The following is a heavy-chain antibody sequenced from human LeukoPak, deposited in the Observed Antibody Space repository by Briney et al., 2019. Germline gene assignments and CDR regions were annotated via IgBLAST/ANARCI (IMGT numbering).Heavy chain of an antibody. D-gene: IGHD3-22*01. CDR2: IYPGDSDT. J-gene: IGHJ1*01. Sequence: GESLKISCKGSGYSFTSYWIGWVRQMPGKGLEWMGIIYPGDSDTRYSPSFQGQVTISADKSISTAYLQWSSLKASDTAMYYCARLRRYYDSSGYYYAGDFQHWGQGTLVTVSS. V-gene: IGHV5-51*01. CDR1: GYSFTSYW. CDR3: ARLRRYYDSSGYYYAGDFQH.